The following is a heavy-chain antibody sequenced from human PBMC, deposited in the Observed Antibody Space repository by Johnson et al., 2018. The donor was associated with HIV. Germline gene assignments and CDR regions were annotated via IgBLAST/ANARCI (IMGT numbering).Heavy chain of an antibody. CDR2: IRYDGSNK. CDR3: AKGRARTAARQPRGDAFDI. J-gene: IGHJ3*02. D-gene: IGHD6-6*01. Sequence: QVQLVESGGGVVQPGGSLRLSCAASGFTFSSYGMHWVRQAPGKGLEWVAFIRYDGSNKYYADSVTGRFTISSDNSKNKLYLQMNSLRAEDTAVYYCAKGRARTAARQPRGDAFDIWGQGTMVTVSS. V-gene: IGHV3-30*02. CDR1: GFTFSSYG.